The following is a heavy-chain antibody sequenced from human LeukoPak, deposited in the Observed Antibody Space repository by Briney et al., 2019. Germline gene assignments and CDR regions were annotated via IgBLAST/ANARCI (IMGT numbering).Heavy chain of an antibody. Sequence: ASVKVSCKXSAYSFTDYYIHWVRQAPGQGLEWMGRINPNSGGTDYPQKFQGRVTMTRDTSISTAYMELSRLRSDDTAVYYCARSSPTYYFDSSGYYYGDYWGQGTLVIVSS. D-gene: IGHD3-22*01. CDR2: INPNSGGT. J-gene: IGHJ4*02. V-gene: IGHV1-2*06. CDR3: ARSSPTYYFDSSGYYYGDY. CDR1: AYSFTDYY.